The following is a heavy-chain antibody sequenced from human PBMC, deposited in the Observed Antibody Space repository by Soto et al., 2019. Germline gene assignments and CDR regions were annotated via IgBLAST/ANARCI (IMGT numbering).Heavy chain of an antibody. Sequence: EVQLVEYGVGLVPPGGSLRLSCAASGFTFSSYSMNWVRQAPGKGLEWVSYISSSSSTIYYADSVKGRFTISRDNAKNSLYLQMNSLRAEDTSVYYCARGSQFDYWGQVTLVTDSS. CDR2: ISSSSSTI. CDR1: GFTFSSYS. V-gene: IGHV3-48*01. J-gene: IGHJ4*02. CDR3: ARGSQFDY.